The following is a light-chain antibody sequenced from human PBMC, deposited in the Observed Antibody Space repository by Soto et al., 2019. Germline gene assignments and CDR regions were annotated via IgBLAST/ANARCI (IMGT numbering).Light chain of an antibody. V-gene: IGKV3-11*01. CDR1: QSVSSY. Sequence: EIVFTQSPSTLSFSPGERATLSCRASQSVSSYLAWYQQKPGQAPRLLIYDASNRATGIPARFSGSGSGTDFTLTISSLEPEDFAVYYCQQYGSSPPFGQGTRLAIK. CDR2: DAS. CDR3: QQYGSSPP. J-gene: IGKJ5*01.